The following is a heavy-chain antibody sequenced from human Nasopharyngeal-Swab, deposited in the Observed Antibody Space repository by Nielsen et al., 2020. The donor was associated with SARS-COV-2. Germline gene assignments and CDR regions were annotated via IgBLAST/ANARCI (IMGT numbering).Heavy chain of an antibody. D-gene: IGHD2-2*01. J-gene: IGHJ6*02. Sequence: SETLSLTCAVYGGSFSGYYWSWIRQPPGKGLDWIGEINHSGSTKYNSSLKSRVNISVDTSKNQFSLKVSSVTAADTAVYYCARGGYYCSSTSCYYYSGYYYGMDVWGQGTTVTVSS. CDR3: ARGGYYCSSTSCYYYSGYYYGMDV. CDR1: GGSFSGYY. V-gene: IGHV4-34*01. CDR2: INHSGST.